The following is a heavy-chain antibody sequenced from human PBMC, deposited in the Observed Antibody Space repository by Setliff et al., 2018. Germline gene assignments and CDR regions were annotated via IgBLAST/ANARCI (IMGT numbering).Heavy chain of an antibody. Sequence: PSETLSLTCTVSGGSISSSSYYWGRIRQPPGKGLEWIGSIYYSGSTYYNPSLKSRVTISVDTSKNQFSLKLSSVTAADTAVYYCASFPVGLVRGVIINYFDYWGQGTLVTVSS. CDR3: ASFPVGLVRGVIINYFDY. V-gene: IGHV4-39*01. D-gene: IGHD3-10*01. J-gene: IGHJ4*02. CDR2: IYYSGST. CDR1: GGSISSSSYY.